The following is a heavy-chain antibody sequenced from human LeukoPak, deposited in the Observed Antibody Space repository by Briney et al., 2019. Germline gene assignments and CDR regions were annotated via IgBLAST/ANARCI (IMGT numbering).Heavy chain of an antibody. CDR3: AKDGGYSSSWEYIDY. CDR1: GFTFDDYA. Sequence: EPGGSLRLSCAASGFTFDDYAMHWVRQAPGKGLEWVSGISWNSGSIGYADSVKGRFTISRDNAKNSLYLQTNSLRAEDTALYYCAKDGGYSSSWEYIDYWGQGTLVTVSS. J-gene: IGHJ4*02. D-gene: IGHD6-13*01. V-gene: IGHV3-9*01. CDR2: ISWNSGSI.